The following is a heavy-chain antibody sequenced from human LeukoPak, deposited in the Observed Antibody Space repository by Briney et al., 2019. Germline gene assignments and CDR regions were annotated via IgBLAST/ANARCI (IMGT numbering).Heavy chain of an antibody. J-gene: IGHJ4*02. CDR3: AKDGYSGYDAYYFDY. V-gene: IGHV3-30*02. CDR2: TRYDGNNK. D-gene: IGHD5-12*01. CDR1: GFTFSSYG. Sequence: GGSLRLSCAASGFTFSSYGMHWVRQASGKGLEWVAFTRYDGNNKYYTDSVKGRFTVSRDNSKNTLYLQMNSLRAEDTAVYYCAKDGYSGYDAYYFDYWGQGTLVTVSS.